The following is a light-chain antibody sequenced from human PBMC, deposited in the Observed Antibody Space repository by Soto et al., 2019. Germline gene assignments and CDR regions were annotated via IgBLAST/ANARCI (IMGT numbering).Light chain of an antibody. J-gene: IGLJ1*01. CDR2: EVT. Sequence: QSALTQPASVSGSPGQSITISCTGTSSDVGAYNYVSWYQQHPGKAPKVVIYEVTNRPSGVSNRFFGSKSGNTASLTISGLQAEDEADYYCNSYTGSSTPYVFGTGTKVTVL. CDR3: NSYTGSSTPYV. V-gene: IGLV2-14*01. CDR1: SSDVGAYNY.